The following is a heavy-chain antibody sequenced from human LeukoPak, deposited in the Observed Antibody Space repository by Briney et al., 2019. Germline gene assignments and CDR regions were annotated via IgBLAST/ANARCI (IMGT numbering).Heavy chain of an antibody. V-gene: IGHV4-59*01. CDR3: AREAAQQLVQSYFDY. CDR1: GGSISSYY. Sequence: KLSETLSLTCTVSGGSISSYYWSWIRQSPGKGLEWIGYIYYSGSTNYNPSLKSRVTISVDTSKNQFSLKLSSVTAADTAVYYCAREAAQQLVQSYFDYWGQGTLVTVSS. J-gene: IGHJ4*02. CDR2: IYYSGST. D-gene: IGHD6-6*01.